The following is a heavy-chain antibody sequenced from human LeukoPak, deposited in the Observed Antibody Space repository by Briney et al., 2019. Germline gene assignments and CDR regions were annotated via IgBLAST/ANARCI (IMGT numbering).Heavy chain of an antibody. V-gene: IGHV4-59*01. Sequence: SETLSLTCTVSGGSISSYYWSWIRQPPGKGLEWIGYIYYSGSTNYNPSLKSRVTISVDTSKNQFSLKLSSVTAADTAIYYCAKQRSEVPVATSNYWGQGTLVTVSS. CDR3: AKQRSEVPVATSNY. CDR1: GGSISSYY. CDR2: IYYSGST. J-gene: IGHJ4*02. D-gene: IGHD2-2*01.